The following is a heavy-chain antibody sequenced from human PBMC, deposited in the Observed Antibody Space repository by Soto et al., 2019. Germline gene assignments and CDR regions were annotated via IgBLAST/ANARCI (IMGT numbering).Heavy chain of an antibody. J-gene: IGHJ3*02. CDR1: GFTFSSYA. CDR2: ISYDGSNK. D-gene: IGHD2-2*02. Sequence: GGSLRLSWAASGFTFSSYAMHWGRQAPGKGLEWVAVISYDGSNKYYADSVKGRSTISRDNSKNTLYLQMNSLRAEDTAVYYCAREGCSSTSCYNDAFDIWGQGTMVTFSS. V-gene: IGHV3-30-3*01. CDR3: AREGCSSTSCYNDAFDI.